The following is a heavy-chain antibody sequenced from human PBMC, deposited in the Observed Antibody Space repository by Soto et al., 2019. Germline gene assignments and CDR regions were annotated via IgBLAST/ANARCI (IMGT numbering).Heavy chain of an antibody. V-gene: IGHV4-31*03. Sequence: SETVSVTCTVSGGSISSGGYYWSWIRQHPGKGLEWIGYIYYSGSTYYNPSLKSRVTISVDTSKNQFSLKLSSVTAADTAVYYCVPLTGAGYFDYQGHGSLVTVST. CDR2: IYYSGST. J-gene: IGHJ4*01. CDR3: VPLTGAGYFDY. CDR1: GGSISSGGYY. D-gene: IGHD1-26*01.